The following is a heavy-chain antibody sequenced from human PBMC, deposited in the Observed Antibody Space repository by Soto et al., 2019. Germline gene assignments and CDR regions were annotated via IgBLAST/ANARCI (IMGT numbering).Heavy chain of an antibody. CDR2: TYYRSKWYN. V-gene: IGHV6-1*01. J-gene: IGHJ6*03. D-gene: IGHD3-3*01. CDR1: GDSVSSNSAA. CDR3: ASFLSFDFWSGFIYYYYYMDV. Sequence: SQTLSLTCAISGDSVSSNSAAWNWIRQSPSRGLEWLGRTYYRSKWYNDYEVSVKSRITINPDTSKNQFSLQLNSVTPDDTAVYYCASFLSFDFWSGFIYYYYYMDVWGKGTTVTVSS.